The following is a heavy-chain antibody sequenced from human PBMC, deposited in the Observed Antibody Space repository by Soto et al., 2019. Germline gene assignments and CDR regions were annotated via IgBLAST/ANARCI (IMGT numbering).Heavy chain of an antibody. CDR2: INSVSGAA. V-gene: IGHV1-2*02. J-gene: IGHJ4*02. Sequence: QSGAEGKQPGASVRVPCKASGNTHTIYFIHWRRQAPGQGLEWMGWINSVSGAANYAPRFRGRVSMTRDRSSATAFMDLSGLRSDDTAVYYCARGGSYYAQWGQGTLVTVSS. CDR1: GNTHTIYF. CDR3: ARGGSYYAQ. D-gene: IGHD3-10*01.